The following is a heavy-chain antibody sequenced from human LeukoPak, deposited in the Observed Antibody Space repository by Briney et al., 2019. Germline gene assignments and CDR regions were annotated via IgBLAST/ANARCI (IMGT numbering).Heavy chain of an antibody. D-gene: IGHD5-18*01. CDR1: GGTFSSYA. V-gene: IGHV1-69*06. CDR3: ARAFSGQRGYSYGPDYFDY. J-gene: IGHJ4*02. Sequence: SVKVSCKASGGTFSSYAISWVRQAPGQGPEWMGGIIPIFGTANYAQKFQGRVTITADKSTSTAYMELSSLRSEDTAVYYCARAFSGQRGYSYGPDYFDYWGQGTLVTVSS. CDR2: IIPIFGTA.